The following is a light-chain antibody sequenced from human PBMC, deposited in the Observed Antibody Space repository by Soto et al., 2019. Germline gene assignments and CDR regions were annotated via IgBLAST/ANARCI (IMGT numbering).Light chain of an antibody. Sequence: DIQMTQSPSSLSASVGDRVTITCRASQSISNNLNWYQQKPGKAPKFLIYAASSLQSGVPSRFTGSGSGTDFTLTISSLQPEDFATYYCQQSYRTPYTFGQGTKVEI. CDR3: QQSYRTPYT. CDR1: QSISNN. CDR2: AAS. J-gene: IGKJ2*01. V-gene: IGKV1-39*01.